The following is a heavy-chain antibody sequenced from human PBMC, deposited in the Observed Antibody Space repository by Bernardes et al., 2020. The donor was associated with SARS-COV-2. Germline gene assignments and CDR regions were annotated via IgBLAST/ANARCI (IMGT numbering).Heavy chain of an antibody. D-gene: IGHD6-19*01. CDR3: ARVDRIAVAGTIDY. CDR1: GFSFNNYG. V-gene: IGHV3-30*03. Sequence: GGSLRLSCAASGFSFNNYGMHWVRQAPGKGLEWVAFISYEGSKKYYLDSLKGRFIISRDFSKNSLYLQMNSLRAEDTAVYYCARVDRIAVAGTIDYWGQGTLVTVSS. CDR2: ISYEGSKK. J-gene: IGHJ4*02.